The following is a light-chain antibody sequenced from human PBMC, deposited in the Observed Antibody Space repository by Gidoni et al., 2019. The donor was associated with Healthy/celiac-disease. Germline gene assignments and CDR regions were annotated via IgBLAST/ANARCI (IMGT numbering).Light chain of an antibody. CDR2: GAS. V-gene: IGKV3-20*01. CDR1: QTLRSHS. J-gene: IGKJ4*01. Sequence: EIVLTQSPGTLSLSPGERATLSCRASQTLRSHSVAWYQQKPGQAPRLVIYGASSRATGIPDRFSGSGSGTDFTLIITRLEPEDFALYYCQQYGGSPLTFXGXTKIE. CDR3: QQYGGSPLT.